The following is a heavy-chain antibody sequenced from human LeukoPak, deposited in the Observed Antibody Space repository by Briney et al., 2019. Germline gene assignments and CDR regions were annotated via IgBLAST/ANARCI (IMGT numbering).Heavy chain of an antibody. V-gene: IGHV3-23*01. CDR3: AEDKSLAAYTLDY. CDR1: GFTSSNNA. J-gene: IGHJ4*02. CDR2: ISGSGDTT. D-gene: IGHD6-6*01. Sequence: PGGSLRLSCAASGFTSSNNAMSWVRQPPGKGLEWVSGISGSGDTTYYADSVKGRFTISRDNSKNMLYLQMNSLRAEDTAVYYCAEDKSLAAYTLDYWGQGTLVTVSS.